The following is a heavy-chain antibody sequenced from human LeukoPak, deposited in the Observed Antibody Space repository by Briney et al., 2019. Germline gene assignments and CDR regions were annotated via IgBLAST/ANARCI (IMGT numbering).Heavy chain of an antibody. CDR1: GGSISSYY. Sequence: SETLSLTCTVSGGSISSYYWSWIRQPPGKGLEWIGYIYTSGSTNYNPSLKGRVTISVDTSKNQFSLKLSSVTAADTAVYYCARDSGSYIDYWGQGTLVTVSS. CDR3: ARDSGSYIDY. CDR2: IYTSGST. V-gene: IGHV4-4*09. J-gene: IGHJ4*02. D-gene: IGHD1-26*01.